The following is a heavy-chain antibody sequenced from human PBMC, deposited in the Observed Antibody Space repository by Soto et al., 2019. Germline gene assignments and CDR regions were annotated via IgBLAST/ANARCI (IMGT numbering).Heavy chain of an antibody. J-gene: IGHJ4*02. V-gene: IGHV2-5*02. Sequence: SGPTLVNPTQTLTLTCTFSGFSLSTSGGGVGWIRQPPGKALEWLALIYWDDDKRYSPSLKSRLTITKDTSKNQVVLTMTNMDPVDTATYYCAHRPPGYSGHNRFDYWGQGTLVTVSS. D-gene: IGHD5-12*01. CDR3: AHRPPGYSGHNRFDY. CDR2: IYWDDDK. CDR1: GFSLSTSGGG.